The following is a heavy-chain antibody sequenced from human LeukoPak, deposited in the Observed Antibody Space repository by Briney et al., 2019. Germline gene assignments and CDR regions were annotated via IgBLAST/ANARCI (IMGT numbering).Heavy chain of an antibody. Sequence: GGSLRLSCAASGFTFSSYAMSWVRQAPGKGLEWVSSITDSGGTTYYADSVKGRFTISRDNHKNTLYLQMNSLRVEDTAVYYCARDPNGNYVGAFDFQRWGQGTLVTVSS. CDR3: ARDPNGNYVGAFDFQR. J-gene: IGHJ1*01. D-gene: IGHD4-17*01. CDR1: GFTFSSYA. V-gene: IGHV3-23*01. CDR2: ITDSGGTT.